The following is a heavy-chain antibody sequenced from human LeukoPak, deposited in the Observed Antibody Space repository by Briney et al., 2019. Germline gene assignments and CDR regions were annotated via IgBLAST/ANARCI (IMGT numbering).Heavy chain of an antibody. CDR3: ARDYHLGYFDY. D-gene: IGHD6-13*01. J-gene: IGHJ4*02. CDR2: VGTVGDT. Sequence: PGGSLRLSCAASGFTFSSYDMHWVRQVTGKGLEWVSAVGTVGDTYYPGSVKGRFTVSRDNAKNSLYLQMNSLRAEDTAVYYCARDYHLGYFDYWGQGTLVTVSS. V-gene: IGHV3-13*01. CDR1: GFTFSSYD.